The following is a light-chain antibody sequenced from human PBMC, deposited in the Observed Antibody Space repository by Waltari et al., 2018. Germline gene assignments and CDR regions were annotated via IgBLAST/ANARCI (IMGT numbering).Light chain of an antibody. V-gene: IGKV2-40*01. CDR3: MQHKALPYS. CDR2: GGS. Sequence: DIVMTQTPLSLPVTPGEPASISCRSSQSLLHTDGYTYLDWYLQKPGQSPQLLIYGGSNRASGVPDSFSGSGSGTDFTLKISKVEAEDVGVYYCMQHKALPYSFGQGTKVEIK. J-gene: IGKJ2*03. CDR1: QSLLHTDGYTY.